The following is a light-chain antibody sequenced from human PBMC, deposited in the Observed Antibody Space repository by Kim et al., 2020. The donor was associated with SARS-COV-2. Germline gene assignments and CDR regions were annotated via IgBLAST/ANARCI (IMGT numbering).Light chain of an antibody. V-gene: IGLV2-14*03. CDR3: SSYTGSGTLV. CDR1: SNDVGGYNY. Sequence: QSALTQPASVSGSPGQSITMSCTGTSNDVGGYNYVSWYQQYPGKVPKLLIYDVSNRPAGVSNRFSGTKSGNTASLTISGLQAEDEADYYCSSYTGSGTLVFGGGTQLTVL. CDR2: DVS. J-gene: IGLJ2*01.